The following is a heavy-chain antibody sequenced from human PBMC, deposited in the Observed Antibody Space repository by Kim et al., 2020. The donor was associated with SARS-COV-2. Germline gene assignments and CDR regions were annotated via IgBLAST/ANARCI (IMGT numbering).Heavy chain of an antibody. D-gene: IGHD6-13*01. Sequence: GGSLRLSCAASGFTFSSYGMHWVRQAPGKGLEWVAVISYDGSNKYYADSVKGRFTISRDNSKNTLYLQMNSLRAEDTAVYYCARGAAAGKLAWYFDYWG. CDR3: ARGAAAGKLAWYFDY. CDR1: GFTFSSYG. CDR2: ISYDGSNK. J-gene: IGHJ4*01. V-gene: IGHV3-33*05.